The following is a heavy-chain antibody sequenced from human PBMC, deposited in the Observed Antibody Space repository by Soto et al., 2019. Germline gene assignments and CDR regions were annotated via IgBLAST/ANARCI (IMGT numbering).Heavy chain of an antibody. J-gene: IGHJ4*02. CDR1: GGSISSSNW. V-gene: IGHV4-4*02. CDR3: ARQIVAAAGTGLDY. D-gene: IGHD6-13*01. CDR2: IYHSGST. Sequence: PSETLSLTCAVSGGSISSSNWWSWVRQPPGKGLEWIGEIYHSGSTNYNPSLKSRVTISVDKSKNQFSLKLSSVTAADTAVYYCARQIVAAAGTGLDYWGQGTLVTVSS.